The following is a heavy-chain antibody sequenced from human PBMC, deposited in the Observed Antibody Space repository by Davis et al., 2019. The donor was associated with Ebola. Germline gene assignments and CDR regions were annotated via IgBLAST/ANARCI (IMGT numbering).Heavy chain of an antibody. CDR1: GFTFGDYA. CDR3: LYGMDV. Sequence: GGSLRLSCRGSGFTFGDYAMSWVRQAPGKGLEWVASIKQDGSEKYYVDSVKGRFTISRDNAKNSLYLQMNSLRAEDTAVYYCLYGMDVWGQGTTVTVSS. CDR2: IKQDGSEK. J-gene: IGHJ6*02. V-gene: IGHV3-7*01.